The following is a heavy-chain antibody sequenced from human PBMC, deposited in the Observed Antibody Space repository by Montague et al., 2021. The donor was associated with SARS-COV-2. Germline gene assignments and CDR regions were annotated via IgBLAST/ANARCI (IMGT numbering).Heavy chain of an antibody. CDR2: INHRGST. J-gene: IGHJ3*01. V-gene: IGHV4-34*01. CDR1: GGSFSGYY. D-gene: IGHD3-3*01. Sequence: SETLSLTCAVYGGSFSGYYWSWIRQPPGKGLEWIGEINHRGSTNYDPSLKSRVIISVDTSKNQFSLQLGSVTAADTAVYYCARGTGPRSITLFGVISSGHVFDFWGQGTMVTVSS. CDR3: ARGTGPRSITLFGVISSGHVFDF.